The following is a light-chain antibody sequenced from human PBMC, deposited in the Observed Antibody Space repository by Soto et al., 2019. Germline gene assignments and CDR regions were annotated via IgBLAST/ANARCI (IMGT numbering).Light chain of an antibody. CDR2: GAS. V-gene: IGKV3-20*01. Sequence: ESVLTPSPGTLSLFPGERATLSCRASQSVSSNYLAWYQQKPGQAPRLLIYGASTRATGIPDRFSGSGSGTDFTLTISRLEPEDSAVYYCQQYVSSPWAFGQGTKVDIK. CDR3: QQYVSSPWA. J-gene: IGKJ1*01. CDR1: QSVSSNY.